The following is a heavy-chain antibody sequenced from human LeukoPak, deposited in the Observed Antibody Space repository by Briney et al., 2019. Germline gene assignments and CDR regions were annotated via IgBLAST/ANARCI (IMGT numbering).Heavy chain of an antibody. Sequence: GASVTVSCKASGYTFTGYYMHWVRQAPGQGLEWMGWINPNSGGTNYAQKFQGWVTMTRDTSISTAYMGLSRLRSDDTAVYYCARDPYYYDRGEAFDIWGQGTMVTVSS. CDR3: ARDPYYYDRGEAFDI. V-gene: IGHV1-2*04. CDR2: INPNSGGT. CDR1: GYTFTGYY. D-gene: IGHD3-22*01. J-gene: IGHJ3*02.